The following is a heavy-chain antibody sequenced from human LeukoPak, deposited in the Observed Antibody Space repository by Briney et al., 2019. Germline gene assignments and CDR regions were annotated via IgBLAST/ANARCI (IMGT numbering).Heavy chain of an antibody. Sequence: PSETLSLTRTVSCGSISRYYWSWIRHPPGKGLEWIGYIYYSGSTNYNPSLKSRVTISVDTSKNQFSLKLSSVNAADTAVFFFSRGSAGIIVLLVYPTYFDYGGRETLVTVSS. CDR2: IYYSGST. CDR3: SRGSAGIIVLLVYPTYFDY. CDR1: CGSISRYY. V-gene: IGHV4-59*08. D-gene: IGHD2-8*01. J-gene: IGHJ4*02.